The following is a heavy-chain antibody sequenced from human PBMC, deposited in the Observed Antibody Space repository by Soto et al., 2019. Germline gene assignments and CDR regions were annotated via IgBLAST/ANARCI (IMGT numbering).Heavy chain of an antibody. V-gene: IGHV4-30-4*08. CDR3: ARAHFVLGGFDV. Sequence: SETLSLTCTVSGGSIGTGDYYWSWIRQSPGKGLQWTGYIFHSGETYYTPSLESRLIISIDASKNQFSLNLKSVTAADTAVYFCARAHFVLGGFDVWG. CDR2: IFHSGET. J-gene: IGHJ3*01. D-gene: IGHD2-15*01. CDR1: GGSIGTGDYY.